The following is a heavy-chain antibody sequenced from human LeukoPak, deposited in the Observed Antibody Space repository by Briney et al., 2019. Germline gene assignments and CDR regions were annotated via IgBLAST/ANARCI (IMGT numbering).Heavy chain of an antibody. CDR3: ARLTYYNDVSGNDVDN. V-gene: IGHV4-39*01. CDR1: GGSISTSDYY. Sequence: SETLSLTCTVSGGSISTSDYYWGWVRQSPGKRLEWIGNIYYSGTSHYNPSLKTRLTLSIDTSRNQFSLNLSSVTAADTAVYYCARLTYYNDVSGNDVDNWGQGTLVTVSS. D-gene: IGHD3-22*01. J-gene: IGHJ4*02. CDR2: IYYSGTS.